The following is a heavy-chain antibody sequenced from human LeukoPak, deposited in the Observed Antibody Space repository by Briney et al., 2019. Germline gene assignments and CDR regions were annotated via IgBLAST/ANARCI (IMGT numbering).Heavy chain of an antibody. J-gene: IGHJ4*02. CDR3: ARDCIAAAGDFDY. V-gene: IGHV1-69*05. CDR1: GGTFSSYA. D-gene: IGHD6-13*01. CDR2: IIPIFGTA. Sequence: SVKVSCKASGGTFSSYAISWVRQAPGQGLEWMGRIIPIFGTANYAQKFQGRVTITTDESTSTAYMELSSLRSEDTAVYYCARDCIAAAGDFDYWGQGTLATVSS.